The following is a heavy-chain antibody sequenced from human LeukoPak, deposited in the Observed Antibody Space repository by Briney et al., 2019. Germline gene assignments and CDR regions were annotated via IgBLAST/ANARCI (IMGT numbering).Heavy chain of an antibody. V-gene: IGHV3-23*01. Sequence: GGSLRLSCAASGFTFSSYAMSWVRQAPGKGLELVSAISGSGGSTYYADSVKGRFTISRDNSKNTLYLQMNSLRAEDTAVYYCAKCSSGWYESFDYWGQGTLVTVSS. D-gene: IGHD6-19*01. CDR2: ISGSGGST. CDR1: GFTFSSYA. CDR3: AKCSSGWYESFDY. J-gene: IGHJ4*02.